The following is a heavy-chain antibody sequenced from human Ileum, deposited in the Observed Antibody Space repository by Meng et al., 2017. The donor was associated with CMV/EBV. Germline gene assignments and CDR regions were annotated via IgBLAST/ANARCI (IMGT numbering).Heavy chain of an antibody. Sequence: GESLKISCAASGFTFTNYWMSWVRQAPGKGLEWVANIKQDGSEKYYVDSVKGRFTISRDNAKNSLYLQMNSLRAEDTAVYYCARARYYDFWIGWGQGTLVTVSS. CDR2: IKQDGSEK. CDR3: ARARYYDFWIG. D-gene: IGHD3-3*01. J-gene: IGHJ4*02. CDR1: GFTFTNYW. V-gene: IGHV3-7*01.